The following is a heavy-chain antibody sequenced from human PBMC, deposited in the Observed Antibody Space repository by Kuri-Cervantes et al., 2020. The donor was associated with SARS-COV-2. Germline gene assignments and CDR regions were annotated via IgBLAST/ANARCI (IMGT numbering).Heavy chain of an antibody. D-gene: IGHD2-2*01. CDR3: ARDGVVPVGGYYMDV. CDR2: IYYSGST. CDR1: GGSISSHY. J-gene: IGHJ6*03. V-gene: IGHV4-59*11. Sequence: SETLSLTCTVSGGSISSHYWSWIRQPPGKGLEWIGYIYYSGSTNYNPSLKSRVTISADTSKNQFSLKLSSVTAADTAVYYCARDGVVPVGGYYMDVWGKGTTVTVSS.